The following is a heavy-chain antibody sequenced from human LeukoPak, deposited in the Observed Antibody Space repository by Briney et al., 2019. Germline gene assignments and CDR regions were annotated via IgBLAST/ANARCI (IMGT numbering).Heavy chain of an antibody. V-gene: IGHV3-23*01. Sequence: GGPLRLSCAASGFTFSSYAMSWVRQAPGKGLEWVSTLSGNGRRTLYAASVKGRFTSSRVDPKNTLYLQMTSSRDNSKNTLYLQMNSLRAEDTAVYYCAKDSAGYSYGFDSWGQGTLVTVSS. CDR3: QMNSLRAEDTAVYYCAKDSAGYSYGFDS. J-gene: IGHJ4*02. CDR2: LSGNGRRT. CDR1: GFTFSSYA. D-gene: IGHD5-18*01.